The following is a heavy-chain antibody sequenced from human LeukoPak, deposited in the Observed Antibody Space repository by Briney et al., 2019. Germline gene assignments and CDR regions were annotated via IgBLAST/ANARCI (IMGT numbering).Heavy chain of an antibody. J-gene: IGHJ4*02. V-gene: IGHV3-33*06. CDR1: GFIFSSYG. D-gene: IGHD3-22*01. CDR3: AKVTGDYYDTSGAFDY. CDR2: IWHDGSND. Sequence: TGGSLRLSCAASGFIFSSYGMLWVRQAPGKGLEWVARIWHDGSNDDYADSVKGRFTISRDNSKNTLYLQMNSLRAEDTAIYYCAKVTGDYYDTSGAFDYWGQGTLVTVSS.